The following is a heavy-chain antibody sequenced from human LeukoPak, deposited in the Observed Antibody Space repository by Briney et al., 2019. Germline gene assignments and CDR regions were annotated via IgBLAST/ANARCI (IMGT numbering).Heavy chain of an antibody. CDR3: AKGPRYSSSWFPEYFQH. D-gene: IGHD6-13*01. Sequence: QPGGSLRLSCAASGFTFSSYSMNWVRQAPGKGLEWVSAISGSGGSTYYADSVKGRFTISRDNSKNTLFLQMNSLRAGDTAVYYCAKGPRYSSSWFPEYFQHWGQGTLVTVSS. J-gene: IGHJ1*01. CDR1: GFTFSSYS. CDR2: ISGSGGST. V-gene: IGHV3-23*01.